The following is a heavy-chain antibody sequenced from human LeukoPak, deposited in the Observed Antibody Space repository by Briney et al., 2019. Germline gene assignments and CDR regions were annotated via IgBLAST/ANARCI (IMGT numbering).Heavy chain of an antibody. CDR1: GGTFSSYA. CDR3: ATEGMTTVFNWFDP. V-gene: IGHV1-69*04. Sequence: GASVKVSCKASGGTFSSYAISWVRQAPGQGLEWMGRIIPILGIANYAQKFQGRVTMTEDTSTDTAYMELSSLRSEDTAVYYCATEGMTTVFNWFDPWGQGTLVTVSS. D-gene: IGHD4-11*01. J-gene: IGHJ5*02. CDR2: IIPILGIA.